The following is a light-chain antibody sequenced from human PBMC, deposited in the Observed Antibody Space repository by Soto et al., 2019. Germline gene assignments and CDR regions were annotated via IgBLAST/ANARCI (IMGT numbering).Light chain of an antibody. V-gene: IGLV2-14*01. CDR1: SSDVGGYNY. J-gene: IGLJ1*01. CDR2: EVS. Sequence: QSVLTQPASVSGSPGQSITISCTGTSSDVGGYNYVSWYQQHPGKAPKLMICEVSNRPSGVSNRFSGSKSGNSASLTISGLQAEDEADYYCSSYTAYSSVVFGTGTKVTVL. CDR3: SSYTAYSSVV.